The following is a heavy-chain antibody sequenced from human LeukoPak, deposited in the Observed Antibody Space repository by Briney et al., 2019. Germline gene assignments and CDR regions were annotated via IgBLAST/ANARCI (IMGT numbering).Heavy chain of an antibody. CDR2: IYYSGST. CDR1: GGSISSYY. V-gene: IGHV4-59*01. D-gene: IGHD6-13*01. CDR3: ARSGRRIAAAGAMGY. Sequence: SETLSLTCTVSGGSISSYYWSWIRQPPGKGLEWIGYIYYSGSTNYNPSLKSRVTISVDTSKNQFSLKLSSVTAADTAVYYCARSGRRIAAAGAMGYWGQGTLVTVSS. J-gene: IGHJ4*02.